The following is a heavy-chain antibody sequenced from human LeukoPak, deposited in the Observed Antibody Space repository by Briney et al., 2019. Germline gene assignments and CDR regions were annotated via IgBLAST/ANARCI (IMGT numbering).Heavy chain of an antibody. CDR3: ARGTAVAAGVDY. CDR2: IKQDGSEM. V-gene: IGHV3-7*04. D-gene: IGHD6-19*01. CDR1: GFTFSSYW. Sequence: GGSLRLSCAASGFTFSSYWMTWVRQAPGKGLEWVANIKQDGSEMYYVDSVKGRFIISRDNAKNSLFLQMNSLRAEETAVYYCARGTAVAAGVDYWGQGTLVTVSS. J-gene: IGHJ4*02.